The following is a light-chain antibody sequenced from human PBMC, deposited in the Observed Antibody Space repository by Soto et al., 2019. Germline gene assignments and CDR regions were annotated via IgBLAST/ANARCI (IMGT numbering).Light chain of an antibody. CDR2: GAS. Sequence: EIVITQSPATLSVSPGERATLSCRASQSVSSNLAWYQQKPGQAPRLLIYGASTRATGIPARFSGSGSGTEFTLTISSLXSEDFAVYYCQQYNNWPPMTFGQGTKVDIK. CDR1: QSVSSN. V-gene: IGKV3-15*01. CDR3: QQYNNWPPMT. J-gene: IGKJ1*01.